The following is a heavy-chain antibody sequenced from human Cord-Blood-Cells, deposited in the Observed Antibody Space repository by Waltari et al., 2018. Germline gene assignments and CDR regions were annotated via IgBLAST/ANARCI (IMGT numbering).Heavy chain of an antibody. CDR1: GGSISSSNW. J-gene: IGHJ4*02. Sequence: QVQLQESGPGLVKPSGTLSLTCAVSGGSISSSNWWSWVRQPPGKGLEWIGEIYHSGSTDNNPSLKRRVTISVDKSKNQFSLKLSSVTAADTAVYYCARGGYCTNGVCYFDYWGQGTLVTVSS. CDR2: IYHSGST. D-gene: IGHD2-8*01. CDR3: ARGGYCTNGVCYFDY. V-gene: IGHV4-4*02.